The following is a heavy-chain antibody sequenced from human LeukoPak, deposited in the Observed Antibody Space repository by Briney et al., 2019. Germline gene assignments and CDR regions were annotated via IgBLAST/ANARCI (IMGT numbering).Heavy chain of an antibody. CDR2: VSGRSETT. Sequence: GGSLRLSCAASGFTFSTYVMNWVRQAPGKGREGVSRVSGRSETTYYSDSVKGRFTISRDNPKNTLYLQMNSLRAEDTAVYYCANYVYDSGNRRFDYWGQGTLVTVSS. V-gene: IGHV3-23*01. CDR3: ANYVYDSGNRRFDY. CDR1: GFTFSTYV. D-gene: IGHD3-10*01. J-gene: IGHJ4*02.